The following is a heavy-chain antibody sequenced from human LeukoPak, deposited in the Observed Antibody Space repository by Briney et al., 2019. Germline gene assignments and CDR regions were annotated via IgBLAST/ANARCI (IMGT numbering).Heavy chain of an antibody. J-gene: IGHJ5*02. D-gene: IGHD3-22*01. Sequence: GGSLRLSCEASGFSFSSLGLHWVRQAPGKGLEWVAFIRYDGNNKYFADSVKGRFSISRDNSKNTVYLQMNSLRPEDTAVYHCAKDTGDYYDTSGNYYAGWFDPWGQGTLVTVSS. V-gene: IGHV3-30*02. CDR2: IRYDGNNK. CDR1: GFSFSSLG. CDR3: AKDTGDYYDTSGNYYAGWFDP.